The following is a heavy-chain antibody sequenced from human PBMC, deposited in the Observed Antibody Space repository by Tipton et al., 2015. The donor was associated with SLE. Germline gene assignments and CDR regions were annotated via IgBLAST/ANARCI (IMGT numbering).Heavy chain of an antibody. V-gene: IGHV3-53*01. CDR2: LYSGGNT. Sequence: QLVQSGGGLIQPGGSLRLSCAASGFSVNSNYMNWVRQAPGKGLEWVSILYSGGNTYYADPVKGRFTMSRDTFKNTVYLQMNSLRAEDTAVYYCAREIRGNYGESYYFYYYMDVWGKGTTVTVSS. CDR3: AREIRGNYGESYYFYYYMDV. J-gene: IGHJ6*03. CDR1: GFSVNSNY. D-gene: IGHD3-16*01.